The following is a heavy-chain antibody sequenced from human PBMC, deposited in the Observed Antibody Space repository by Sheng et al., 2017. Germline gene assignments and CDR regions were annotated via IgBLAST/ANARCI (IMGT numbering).Heavy chain of an antibody. V-gene: IGHV3-53*02. CDR3: AREGVGATGYFDY. CDR2: IYSGGST. J-gene: IGHJ4*02. D-gene: IGHD1-26*01. CDR1: GFTVSSNY. Sequence: EVQLVETGGGLIQPGGSLRLSCAASGFTVSSNYMSWVRQAPGKGLEWVSVIYSGGSTYYADSVKGRFTISRDNSKNTLYLQMNSLRAEDTAVYYCAREGVGATGYFDYWGQGTLVTVSS.